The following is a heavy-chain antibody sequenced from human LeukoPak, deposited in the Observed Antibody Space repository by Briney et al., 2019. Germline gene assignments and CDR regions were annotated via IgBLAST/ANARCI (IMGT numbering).Heavy chain of an antibody. J-gene: IGHJ3*02. CDR1: GGTFSSYA. CDR2: IIPIFGTA. D-gene: IGHD3-3*01. CDR3: ARGRTYYDFWSYHRSDAFDI. Sequence: ASVKVSCKASGGTFSSYAISWVRQAPGQGLEWMGGIIPIFGTANYAQKFQGRVTITTDESTSTAYMELSSLRSEDTAVYYCARGRTYYDFWSYHRSDAFDIWGQGTMVTVSS. V-gene: IGHV1-69*05.